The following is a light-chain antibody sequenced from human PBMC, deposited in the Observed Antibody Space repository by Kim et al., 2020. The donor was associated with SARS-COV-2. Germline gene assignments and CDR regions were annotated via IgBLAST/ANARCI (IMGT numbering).Light chain of an antibody. Sequence: ASVRDSVTISCRASQNINRYLNWYQQKPGKAPKLLIWATSSLQSGVPSRFSGSGSGTDYTLTISSLQPEDFAIYYCQQSYSTPITFGQGTRLEIK. CDR1: QNINRY. V-gene: IGKV1-39*01. J-gene: IGKJ5*01. CDR2: ATS. CDR3: QQSYSTPIT.